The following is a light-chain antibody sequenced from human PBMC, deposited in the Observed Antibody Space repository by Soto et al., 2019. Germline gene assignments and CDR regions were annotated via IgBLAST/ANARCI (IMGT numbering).Light chain of an antibody. V-gene: IGKV1-27*01. CDR2: VAS. Sequence: DIQMTQSPSSLSASVGDRVTITCRASQGISNYLAWYQQQPGKVPKLLIYVASTLQSGVPSRFSGSGSGTDFKIPISSLQPEDVATYYGQKYNSARWPFGQGTKVEIK. J-gene: IGKJ1*01. CDR1: QGISNY. CDR3: QKYNSARWP.